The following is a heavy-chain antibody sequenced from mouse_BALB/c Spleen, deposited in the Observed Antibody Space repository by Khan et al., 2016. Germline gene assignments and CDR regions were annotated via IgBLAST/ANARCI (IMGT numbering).Heavy chain of an antibody. D-gene: IGHD4-1*01. J-gene: IGHJ1*01. CDR1: GYTFTNYW. Sequence: QVQLQQSGAELVRPGTSVKMSCKAAGYTFTNYWIGWVKQRPGHGLEWIGDIYPGGGYTNYNQKFKGKATLTADTSSSTANMQLSRLTSEDSAIYYGARGLTGTLYRYFEVWGAGTTVTVSS. V-gene: IGHV1-63*02. CDR2: IYPGGGYT. CDR3: ARGLTGTLYRYFEV.